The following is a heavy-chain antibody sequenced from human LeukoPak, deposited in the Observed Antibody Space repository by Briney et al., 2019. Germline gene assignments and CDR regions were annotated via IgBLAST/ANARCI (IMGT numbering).Heavy chain of an antibody. CDR1: GFTFSSYA. J-gene: IGHJ5*02. Sequence: PGGSLRLSCAASGFTFSSYALSWVRQAPGKGLQWVSTLSDDTYYADSVRGRFSISGDSSEHTLYLQMNSLRAEDTAVYFCARSRGPGSHWFDPWGQGTLVTVCS. D-gene: IGHD3-10*01. V-gene: IGHV3-23*01. CDR3: ARSRGPGSHWFDP. CDR2: LSDDT.